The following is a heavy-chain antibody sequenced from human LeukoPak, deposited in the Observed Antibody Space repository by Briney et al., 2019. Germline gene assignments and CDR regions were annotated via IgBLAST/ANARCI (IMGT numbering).Heavy chain of an antibody. CDR1: GYTFTSYD. CDR2: MNPNSGNT. D-gene: IGHD2-2*01. CDR3: ARGDCSSTSCVNYYYYGMDV. J-gene: IGHJ6*02. Sequence: GASVKVSCKASGYTFTSYDINWVRQATGQGLEWMGWMNPNSGNTGYAQKFQGRVTMTRNTSISTAYMELSSLRSEDTAVYHCARGDCSSTSCVNYYYYGMDVWGQGTTVTVSS. V-gene: IGHV1-8*01.